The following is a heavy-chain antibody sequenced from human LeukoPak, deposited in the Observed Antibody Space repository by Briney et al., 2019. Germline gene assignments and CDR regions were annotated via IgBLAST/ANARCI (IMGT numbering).Heavy chain of an antibody. J-gene: IGHJ4*02. V-gene: IGHV1-2*02. D-gene: IGHD3-10*01. CDR2: INPNSGGT. CDR3: ARDVFRGGKY. CDR1: GYTFTGYY. Sequence: VASVKVSCKASGYTFTGYYMHWVRQAPGQGLEWMGWINPNSGGTNYAQKFQGRVTMTRDTSISTAYMELSRLRSDDTAVYYCARDVFRGGKYWGQGTLVTVSS.